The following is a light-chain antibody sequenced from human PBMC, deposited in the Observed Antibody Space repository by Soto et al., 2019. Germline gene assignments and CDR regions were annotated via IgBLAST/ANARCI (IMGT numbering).Light chain of an antibody. Sequence: DIQMTQSPSSLAASVGDRVTIFCRASQGISNYLAWYQQKPGRVPKLLTYAASTLQSGVSSRFTGSGSGTGFTLTISSLQPEDVATYYCQKYNWPPFTFGPGTKVDLK. J-gene: IGKJ3*01. CDR2: AAS. V-gene: IGKV1-27*01. CDR3: QKYNWPPFT. CDR1: QGISNY.